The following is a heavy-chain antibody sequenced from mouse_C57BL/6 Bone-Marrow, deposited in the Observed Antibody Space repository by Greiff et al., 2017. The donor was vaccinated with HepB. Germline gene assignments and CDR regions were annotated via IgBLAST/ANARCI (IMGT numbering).Heavy chain of an antibody. J-gene: IGHJ2*01. V-gene: IGHV10-1*01. CDR1: GFSFNTYA. CDR3: VRHGDSSGYFDY. CDR2: IRSKSNNYAT. D-gene: IGHD3-2*02. Sequence: EVKVVESGGGLVQPKGSLKLSCAASGFSFNTYAMNWVRQAPGKGLEWVARIRSKSNNYATYYADSVKDRFTISRDDSESMLYLQMNNLKTEDTAMYYCVRHGDSSGYFDYWGQGTTLTVSS.